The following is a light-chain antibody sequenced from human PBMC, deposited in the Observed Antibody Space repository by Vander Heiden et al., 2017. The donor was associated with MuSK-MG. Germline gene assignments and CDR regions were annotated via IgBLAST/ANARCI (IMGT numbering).Light chain of an antibody. V-gene: IGKV1-39*01. CDR2: AAS. Sequence: DIQMTQSQSSLSASVGDRVTITCRASQSISSYLNWYQQKPGKAPKLLIYAASSLQSGVPSRFSGSGSGTDFTLTISRLQPEDFATYYCQQSDSTPITFGGGTKVEIK. CDR3: QQSDSTPIT. J-gene: IGKJ4*01. CDR1: QSISSY.